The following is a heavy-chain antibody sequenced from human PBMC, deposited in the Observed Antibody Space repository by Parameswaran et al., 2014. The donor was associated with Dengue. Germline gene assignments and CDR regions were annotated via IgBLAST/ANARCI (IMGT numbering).Heavy chain of an antibody. V-gene: IGHV1-3*01. Sequence: WVRQAPGQRLEWMGWINAGNGNTKYSQKFQGRVTITRDTSASTAYMELSSLRSEDTAVYYCAREGVGAFDYWGQGTLVTVSS. D-gene: IGHD1-26*01. CDR2: INAGNGNT. CDR3: AREGVGAFDY. J-gene: IGHJ4*02.